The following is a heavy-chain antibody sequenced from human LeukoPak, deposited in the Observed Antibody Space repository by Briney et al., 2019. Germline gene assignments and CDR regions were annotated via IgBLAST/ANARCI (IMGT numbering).Heavy chain of an antibody. D-gene: IGHD1-26*01. V-gene: IGHV4-4*02. CDR1: GFTFSSYG. CDR3: SRESGAFCPFGY. CDR2: VSLTGET. J-gene: IGHJ4*02. Sequence: PGGSLRLSCAASGFTFSSYGMHWVRQPPGQGLEWIGEVSLTGETNYNPSLNGRVTMSLDGSRNQLSLTLTSVTAADTAIYYCSRESGAFCPFGYWGQGTLVIVPP.